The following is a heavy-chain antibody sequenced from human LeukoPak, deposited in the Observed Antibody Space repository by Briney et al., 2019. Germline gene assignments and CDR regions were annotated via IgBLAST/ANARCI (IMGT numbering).Heavy chain of an antibody. CDR1: ANTFTSYY. V-gene: IGHV1-46*01. CDR2: INPSGDST. D-gene: IGHD3-22*01. CDR3: ARDGNSGYYYVDY. Sequence: ASVKVSCKASANTFTSYYMHGVRQAPGQGLEWMGTINPSGDSTNYAQKFQGRVTMTRDMSTSTVYMKLSSLRSEDTAVYYCARDGNSGYYYVDYWGQGTLVTVSS. J-gene: IGHJ4*02.